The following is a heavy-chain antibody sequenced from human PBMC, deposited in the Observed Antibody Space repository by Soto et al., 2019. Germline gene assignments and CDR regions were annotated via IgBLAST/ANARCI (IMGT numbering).Heavy chain of an antibody. V-gene: IGHV1-69*01. CDR2: IIPIFGTA. J-gene: IGHJ5*02. CDR3: ARDMYYASSGSNDRFDP. CDR1: GGTFSSYA. D-gene: IGHD3-22*01. Sequence: QVQLVQSGAEVKKPGSSVKVSCKASGGTFSSYAISWVRQAPGQGLEWMGGIIPIFGTANYAQKFQGRVTITADESTSTAYMELSSLRSEDTAVYYCARDMYYASSGSNDRFDPWGQGTLVTVSS.